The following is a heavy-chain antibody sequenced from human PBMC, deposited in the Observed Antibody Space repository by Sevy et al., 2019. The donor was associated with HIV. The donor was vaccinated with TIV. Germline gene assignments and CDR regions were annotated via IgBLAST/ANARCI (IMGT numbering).Heavy chain of an antibody. J-gene: IGHJ3*02. CDR1: GGSISSLNYY. D-gene: IGHD1-26*01. V-gene: IGHV4-31*03. Sequence: SETLSLTCTVSGGSISSLNYYWSWIRQHPGKGLEWIGYISYSGRTNDNPSLKSRITISVDTSKNQFSLRLSSVTAADTAVYYCAGANAYLTSDAFDIWGQGTMVTVSS. CDR3: AGANAYLTSDAFDI. CDR2: ISYSGRT.